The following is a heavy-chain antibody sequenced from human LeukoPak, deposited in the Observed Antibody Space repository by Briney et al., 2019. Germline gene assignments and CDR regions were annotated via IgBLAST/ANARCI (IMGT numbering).Heavy chain of an antibody. CDR3: ERRVSGIYSDGHDAFDI. CDR1: GYSFTSSW. CDR2: IYPGDSDT. V-gene: IGHV5-51*01. J-gene: IGHJ3*02. Sequence: GESLKISCKGSGYSFTSSWIGWVRQMPGKGLEWMGIIYPGDSDTRYSPSFQGQVTISADKSISTAYLQWSSLKAADTAMYYCERRVSGIYSDGHDAFDIWGQGTMVTVSS. D-gene: IGHD1-26*01.